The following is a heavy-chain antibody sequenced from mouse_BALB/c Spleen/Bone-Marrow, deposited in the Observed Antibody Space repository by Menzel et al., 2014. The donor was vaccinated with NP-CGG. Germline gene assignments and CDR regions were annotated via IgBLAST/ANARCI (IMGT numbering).Heavy chain of an antibody. CDR2: INPGSGGT. J-gene: IGHJ2*01. D-gene: IGHD2-1*01. Sequence: VHLVESGAELVRPGTSVKVSCKASGYAFTNYLIEWVKQRPGQGLEGIGVINPGSGGTNYNEKFKGKATLTADKSSSTAYMQLSSLTSDDSAVYFCARIYYGNYYWGQGTTLTVS. V-gene: IGHV1-54*01. CDR1: GYAFTNYL. CDR3: ARIYYGNYY.